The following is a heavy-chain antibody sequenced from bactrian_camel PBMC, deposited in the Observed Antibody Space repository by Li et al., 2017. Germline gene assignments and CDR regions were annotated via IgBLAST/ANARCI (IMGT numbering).Heavy chain of an antibody. D-gene: IGHD1*01. CDR2: IDAEGRT. V-gene: IGHV3S53*01. Sequence: LVESGGGSVQAGGSLRLSCSASGHVGGSYCMAWFRQVPGNEREGVASIDAEGRTTYANSAKGRFTISKDNARNTLYLQMNSLKPEDGGMYYCAADPSVGSWCDPGETDYNYWGQGTQVTVTS. J-gene: IGHJ4*01. CDR1: GHVGGSYC. CDR3: AADPSVGSWCDPGETDYNY.